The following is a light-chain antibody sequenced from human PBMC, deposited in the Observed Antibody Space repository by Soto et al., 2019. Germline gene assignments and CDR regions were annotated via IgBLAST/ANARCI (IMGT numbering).Light chain of an antibody. CDR1: QSVSSNY. J-gene: IGKJ4*01. V-gene: IGKV3-20*01. CDR3: QQYGSSPLT. CDR2: RAS. Sequence: GERARHSCWSSQSVSSNYLAWYQHKPGQTPKVLIYRASTRATGIPDRFSGSGSGTDFTLTISRLEAEDFAVYYCQQYGSSPLTFGGGTKVDI.